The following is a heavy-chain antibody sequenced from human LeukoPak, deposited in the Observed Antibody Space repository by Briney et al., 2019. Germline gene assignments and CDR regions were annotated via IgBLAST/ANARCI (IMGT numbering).Heavy chain of an antibody. J-gene: IGHJ6*03. CDR3: ARTYRLFGAYYMDV. Sequence: SETLSLTCTVSGGSISRDSYYWGWIRQPPGKGLEWIGSIYYSGSTYYNPSLKSRVTISVDTSKNQYSLKLNSVTAADTAVYYCARTYRLFGAYYMDVWGKGTTVTVSS. V-gene: IGHV4-39*07. CDR1: GGSISRDSYY. CDR2: IYYSGST. D-gene: IGHD3-3*01.